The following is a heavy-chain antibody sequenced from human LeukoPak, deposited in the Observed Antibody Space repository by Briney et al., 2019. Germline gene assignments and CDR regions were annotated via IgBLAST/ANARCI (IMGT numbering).Heavy chain of an antibody. CDR2: IYTSGST. J-gene: IGHJ4*02. D-gene: IGHD3-10*01. CDR3: ARGPSSSGSSIRYYFDY. CDR1: GGSISSYY. V-gene: IGHV4-4*07. Sequence: SETLSLTCTVSGGSISSYYWSWIRQPAGKGLEWIGRIYTSGSTNYNPSLKSRVTMSVDTSKNQFSLKLSSVTAADTAVYYCARGPSSSGSSIRYYFDYWGQGTLVTVSS.